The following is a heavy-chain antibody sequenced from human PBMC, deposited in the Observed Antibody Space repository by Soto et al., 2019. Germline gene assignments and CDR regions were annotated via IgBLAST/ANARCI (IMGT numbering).Heavy chain of an antibody. CDR3: AKDRVGGTFYTPLGF. CDR1: GFNFDNYG. Sequence: GSLRLSCQASGFNFDNYGMHWVRQAPGKGLEWVAVITYDGSNKYYADSVEGRFTISRDNSKNTLSLHLNTLKPEDTAVYHCAKDRVGGTFYTPLGFWGQGTLVTVSS. J-gene: IGHJ4*02. V-gene: IGHV3-30*18. D-gene: IGHD1-7*01. CDR2: ITYDGSNK.